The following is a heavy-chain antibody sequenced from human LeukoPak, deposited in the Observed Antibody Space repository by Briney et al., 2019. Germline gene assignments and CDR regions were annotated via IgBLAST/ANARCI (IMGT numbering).Heavy chain of an antibody. Sequence: PSQTLSLTCTVSGVSISSGGYYWSWIRQHPGKGLEWIGYIYYSGSTYYNPSLKSRVTISVDRSRNQFSLNLSSVIAADTAVYYCARARGYSGYDLGYWGQGTLVTVSS. V-gene: IGHV4-31*03. CDR1: GVSISSGGYY. CDR2: IYYSGST. CDR3: ARARGYSGYDLGY. D-gene: IGHD5-12*01. J-gene: IGHJ4*02.